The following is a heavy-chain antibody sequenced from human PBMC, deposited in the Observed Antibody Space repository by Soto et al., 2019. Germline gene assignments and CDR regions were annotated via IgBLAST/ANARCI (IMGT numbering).Heavy chain of an antibody. CDR1: GFTFSSYW. V-gene: IGHV3-7*05. CDR2: IKQDGSEK. D-gene: IGHD4-17*01. J-gene: IGHJ5*02. CDR3: AREGPVTTFHDNWFDP. Sequence: GGSLRLSCAASGFTFSSYWMSWVRQAPGKGLEWVANIKQDGSEKYYVDSVKGRFTISRDNAKNSLYLQMNSLRAEDTAVYYCAREGPVTTFHDNWFDPWGQGTLVTVSS.